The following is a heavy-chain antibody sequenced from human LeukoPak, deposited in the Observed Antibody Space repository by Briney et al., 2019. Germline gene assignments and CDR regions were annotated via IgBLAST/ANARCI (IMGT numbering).Heavy chain of an antibody. V-gene: IGHV3-73*01. Sequence: PGGSLRLSCVASGFTFSGSAMHWVRQASGKGLEWVGRIRREANSSETAYAASVKRRLTIPRDDQNNTAYLQMNSLKNEHMAVHYCTRHFREYYDILTGYSNDDFDIWGQGTMVPVSS. CDR2: IRREANSSET. CDR1: GFTFSGSA. D-gene: IGHD3-9*01. CDR3: TRHFREYYDILTGYSNDDFDI. J-gene: IGHJ3*02.